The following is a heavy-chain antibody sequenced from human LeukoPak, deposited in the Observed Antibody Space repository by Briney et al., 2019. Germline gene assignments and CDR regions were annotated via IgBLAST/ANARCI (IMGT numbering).Heavy chain of an antibody. J-gene: IGHJ5*02. D-gene: IGHD1-26*01. V-gene: IGHV4-34*01. Sequence: SETLSLTCAVYGGSFSGYYWSWIRQPPGKGLEWIGEINHSGSTNYNPSLKSRVTISVDTSKNQFSLKLSSVTAADTAVYYCASRAIAFISGYYMEDFCFDPWGQGPLVTVSS. CDR1: GGSFSGYY. CDR2: INHSGST. CDR3: ASRAIAFISGYYMEDFCFDP.